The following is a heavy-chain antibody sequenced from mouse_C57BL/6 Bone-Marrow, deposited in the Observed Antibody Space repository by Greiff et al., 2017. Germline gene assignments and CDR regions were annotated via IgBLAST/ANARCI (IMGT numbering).Heavy chain of an antibody. V-gene: IGHV5-4*01. Sequence: EVMLVESGGGLVKPGGSLKLSCAASGFTFSSYAMSWVRQTPEKRLEWVATISDGGSYTYYPDNVKGRFIISRDNAKNNLYLQMSHLKSEDTAMYYCARDDDYFYYYAMDYWGQGTSVTVSS. J-gene: IGHJ4*01. CDR3: ARDDDYFYYYAMDY. D-gene: IGHD2-3*01. CDR1: GFTFSSYA. CDR2: ISDGGSYT.